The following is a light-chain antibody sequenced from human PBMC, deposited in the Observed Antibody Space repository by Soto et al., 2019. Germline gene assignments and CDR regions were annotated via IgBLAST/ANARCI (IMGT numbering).Light chain of an antibody. J-gene: IGLJ3*02. Sequence: QPVLTQSPSASASLGASVKLTCTLSSGHSSYAIAWHQQQPEKGPRYLMTLNSDGSHSKGDGIPDRFSGSSSGAERYLTISSLQSEDEADYYCQTWGTGTWVFGGGTKLTVL. CDR1: SGHSSYA. V-gene: IGLV4-69*01. CDR2: LNSDGSH. CDR3: QTWGTGTWV.